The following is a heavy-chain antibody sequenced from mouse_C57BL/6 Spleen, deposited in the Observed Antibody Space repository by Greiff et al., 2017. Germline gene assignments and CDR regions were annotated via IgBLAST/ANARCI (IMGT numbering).Heavy chain of an antibody. CDR2: IDPSDSET. Sequence: VQLQQPGAELVRPGSSVKLSCKASGYTFTSYWLHWVKQRPIQGLEWIGNIDPSDSETHYNQKFKDKATLTVDKSSSTAYMQLSSLTSEDPAVYYCAMGNYYAMDYWGQGTSVTVSS. V-gene: IGHV1-52*01. CDR1: GYTFTSYW. J-gene: IGHJ4*01. CDR3: AMGNYYAMDY.